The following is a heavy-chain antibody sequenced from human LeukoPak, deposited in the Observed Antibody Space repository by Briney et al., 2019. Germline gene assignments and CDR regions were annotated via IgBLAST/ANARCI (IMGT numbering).Heavy chain of an antibody. Sequence: ASVKVSCKASGYTFTSYYMHWVRQAPGQGLEWMGIINPSGGSTSYAQKFQGRVTMTRDTSTSTVYMELSSLRSEDAAVYYCARDPRRYGSGSYGWFDPWGQGTLVTVSS. V-gene: IGHV1-46*01. J-gene: IGHJ5*02. CDR3: ARDPRRYGSGSYGWFDP. CDR2: INPSGGST. D-gene: IGHD3-10*01. CDR1: GYTFTSYY.